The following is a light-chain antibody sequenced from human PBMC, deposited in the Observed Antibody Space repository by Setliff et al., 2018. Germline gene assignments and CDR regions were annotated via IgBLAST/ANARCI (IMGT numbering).Light chain of an antibody. J-gene: IGLJ1*01. CDR2: GNN. CDR3: QSYDSSLSAYV. CDR1: GAGFG. Sequence: QSVLTQPPSVSGAPGQRVSISCTGIGAGFGVHWYQQLPRTAPKLLISGNNIRPSGVPDRFSGSQSGTSASLAITGLHSEDEADYYCQSYDSSLSAYVFGTGTRSPS. V-gene: IGLV1-40*01.